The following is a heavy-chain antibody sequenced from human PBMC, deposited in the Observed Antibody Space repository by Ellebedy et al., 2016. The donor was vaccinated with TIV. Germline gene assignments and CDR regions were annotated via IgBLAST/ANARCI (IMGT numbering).Heavy chain of an antibody. CDR3: AKGRGGGSDSSAPRYYFDY. J-gene: IGHJ4*02. V-gene: IGHV3-7*03. CDR1: GFTFGSYC. D-gene: IGHD3-22*01. Sequence: GESLKISCAASGFTFGSYCMSWFRQAPGKGLEWVGNLNEDGSGKHYADSVTGRFTISRDNAKNSLYLQMNSLRAEDTAVYYCAKGRGGGSDSSAPRYYFDYWGLGTLVTVSS. CDR2: LNEDGSGK.